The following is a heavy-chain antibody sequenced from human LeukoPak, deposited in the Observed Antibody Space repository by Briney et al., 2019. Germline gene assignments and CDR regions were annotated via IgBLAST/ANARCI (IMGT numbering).Heavy chain of an antibody. Sequence: GASVKVSCKASGYTFTGYYMHWVRQAPGQGLEWMGWINPNSGGTNYAQKFQGRVTMTRDTSISTAYMELSRLRSDDTAVYYCARDRDGSGDVFDPWGQGTLVIVSS. CDR3: ARDRDGSGDVFDP. D-gene: IGHD3-10*01. J-gene: IGHJ5*02. V-gene: IGHV1-2*02. CDR1: GYTFTGYY. CDR2: INPNSGGT.